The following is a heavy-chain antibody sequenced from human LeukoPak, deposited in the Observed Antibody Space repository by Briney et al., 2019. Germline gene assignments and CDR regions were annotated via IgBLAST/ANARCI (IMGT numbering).Heavy chain of an antibody. CDR1: GGSSSGYY. CDR3: ARATVAGTFDY. V-gene: IGHV4-34*01. CDR2: INHSGGT. Sequence: SETLSLTCAVYGGSSSGYYWSWIRQPPGKGLEWIGEINHSGGTNYNPSLKSRVTISVDTSKNQFSLKLSSVTAADTAVYYCARATVAGTFDYWGQGTLVTVSS. J-gene: IGHJ4*02. D-gene: IGHD6-19*01.